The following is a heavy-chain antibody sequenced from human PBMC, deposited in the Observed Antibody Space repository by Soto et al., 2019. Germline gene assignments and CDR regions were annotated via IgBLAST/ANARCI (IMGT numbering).Heavy chain of an antibody. Sequence: GGSLRLSCAAPGFTFNNYAMSWVRQAPGKGLEWVSHITDSGGGTYYADPVKGRFTISRDNSENTLYLQMNSLRVEDTAVYYCARDAKGLVNAFDLWGQGTMVTVSS. CDR2: ITDSGGGT. V-gene: IGHV3-23*01. CDR1: GFTFNNYA. D-gene: IGHD2-21*01. J-gene: IGHJ3*01. CDR3: ARDAKGLVNAFDL.